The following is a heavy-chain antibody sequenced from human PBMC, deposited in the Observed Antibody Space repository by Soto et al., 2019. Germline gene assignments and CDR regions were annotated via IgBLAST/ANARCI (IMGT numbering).Heavy chain of an antibody. CDR3: AKDADYYYYYGMDV. CDR1: GFTFSSYA. Sequence: GGSLRLSCAASGFTFSSYAMSWVRQAPGKGLEWVSAISGSGGSTYYADSVKGRFTISRDNSKNTLYLQMNSLRAEGTAVYYCAKDADYYYYYGMDVWGQGTTVTVSS. CDR2: ISGSGGST. J-gene: IGHJ6*02. V-gene: IGHV3-23*01.